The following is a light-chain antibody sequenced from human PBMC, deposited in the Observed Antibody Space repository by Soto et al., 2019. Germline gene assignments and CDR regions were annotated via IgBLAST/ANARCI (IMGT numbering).Light chain of an antibody. V-gene: IGKV3-20*01. Sequence: EIVLTQSPGTLSLSPGERVTLSCRASQSVSSSYVAWYQQRPGQPPRLLISGASSRATGIPDRFSGSGSGTDFTLTISRLEPEDFAVYHCQQYGGAPWTFGQGTKVEIK. CDR3: QQYGGAPWT. J-gene: IGKJ1*01. CDR2: GAS. CDR1: QSVSSSY.